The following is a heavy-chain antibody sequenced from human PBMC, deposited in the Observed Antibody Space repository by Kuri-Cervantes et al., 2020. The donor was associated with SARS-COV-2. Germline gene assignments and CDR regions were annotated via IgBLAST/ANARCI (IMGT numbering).Heavy chain of an antibody. D-gene: IGHD1-26*01. CDR1: GGTFSSYA. J-gene: IGHJ6*02. CDR3: ARGTGGSYLRAYYYYGMDV. V-gene: IGHV1-69*06. CDR2: IIPIFGTA. Sequence: SVKVSCKASGGTFSSYAISWVRQAPGQGLEWMGGIIPIFGTANYAQKFQGRVTIIADKSTSTAYMELSSLRSEDTAVYYCARGTGGSYLRAYYYYGMDVWGQGTTVTVSS.